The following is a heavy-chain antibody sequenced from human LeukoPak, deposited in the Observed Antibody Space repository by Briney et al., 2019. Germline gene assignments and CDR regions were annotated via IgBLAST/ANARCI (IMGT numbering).Heavy chain of an antibody. CDR2: ISGSGGST. Sequence: GGSLRLSCAASGFTFSSYAMSWVRQAPGKGLEWVSDISGSGGSTYYADSVKGRFTISRDNAKNSLYLQMNSLRAEDTAVYYCARSGSYNYNWFDPWGQGALVTVSS. CDR1: GFTFSSYA. V-gene: IGHV3-23*01. D-gene: IGHD1-26*01. J-gene: IGHJ5*02. CDR3: ARSGSYNYNWFDP.